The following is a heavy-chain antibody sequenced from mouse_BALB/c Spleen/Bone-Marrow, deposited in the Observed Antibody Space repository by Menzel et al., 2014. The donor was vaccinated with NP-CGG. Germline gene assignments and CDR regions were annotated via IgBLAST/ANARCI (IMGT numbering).Heavy chain of an antibody. J-gene: IGHJ2*01. V-gene: IGHV14-1*02. CDR2: IDPENGNT. CDR1: GFNIKDYY. CDR3: TRTYSFDY. Sequence: VTLKVSGAELVRPGALVKLSCKASGFNIKDYYMHWVKQRPEQGLEWIGWIDPENGNTIYDPKFQGKASITADTSSNTAYLQLSSLTSEDTAVYYCTRTYSFDYWGQGTTLTVSS.